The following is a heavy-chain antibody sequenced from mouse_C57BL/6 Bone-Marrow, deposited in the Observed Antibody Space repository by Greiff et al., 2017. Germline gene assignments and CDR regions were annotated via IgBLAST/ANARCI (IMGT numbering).Heavy chain of an antibody. CDR3: AGIERDAMDY. V-gene: IGHV8-8*01. J-gene: IGHJ4*01. CDR2: IWWDDDK. CDR1: GFSLSTFGMG. Sequence: QVTLKESGPGILQPSQTLSLTCSFSGFSLSTFGMGVGWIRQPSGKGLEWLAHIWWDDDKYYNPAMKSRLTTSKETSKNQVFHLIAKVDTADAATYYCAGIERDAMDYWGQGTSVTVSS.